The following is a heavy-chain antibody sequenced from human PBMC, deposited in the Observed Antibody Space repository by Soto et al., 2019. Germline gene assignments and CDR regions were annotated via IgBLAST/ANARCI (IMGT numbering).Heavy chain of an antibody. CDR1: GGSVSSGAYY. V-gene: IGHV4-31*03. CDR3: ARARLRAVYAFDI. D-gene: IGHD5-12*01. J-gene: IGHJ3*02. Sequence: SETLSLTCTVSGGSVSSGAYYWTWIRQRPGKGLEWIGYIYYSGSTYYSPSLKSRLSISLDTSKNQSSLRLSSVTAADTAMYYCARARLRAVYAFDIWGQGTMVTVSS. CDR2: IYYSGST.